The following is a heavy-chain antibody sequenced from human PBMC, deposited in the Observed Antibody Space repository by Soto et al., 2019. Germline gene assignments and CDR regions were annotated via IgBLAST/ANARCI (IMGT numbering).Heavy chain of an antibody. J-gene: IGHJ6*02. D-gene: IGHD3-16*01. Sequence: QGQLQQSGPGLVKPSQTLSLTCAISGDSVSSNSAAWNWIRQAPSRGLEWRGRTYYRSKWNNDYAVSVKSRITIHPDPSQHHFSLHLNSVTPADTAVYYCARDRTLLGDLTPHRMDVWGPGTTVTVSS. CDR3: ARDRTLLGDLTPHRMDV. CDR1: GDSVSSNSAA. V-gene: IGHV6-1*01. CDR2: TYYRSKWNN.